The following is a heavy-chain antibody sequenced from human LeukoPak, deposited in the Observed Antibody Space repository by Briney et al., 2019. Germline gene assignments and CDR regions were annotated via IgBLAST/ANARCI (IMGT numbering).Heavy chain of an antibody. J-gene: IGHJ4*02. CDR3: ARVSARGYDY. CDR1: GFTFSTYG. D-gene: IGHD5-18*01. Sequence: GGSLRLSCAASGFTFSTYGMNWVRQAPGKGLEWVSVISGSGGNTYYADSVKGRFTISRDNSKNTLYLQMNSLRVEDTAMYYCARVSARGYDYWGRGTLVTVSS. CDR2: ISGSGGNT. V-gene: IGHV3-23*01.